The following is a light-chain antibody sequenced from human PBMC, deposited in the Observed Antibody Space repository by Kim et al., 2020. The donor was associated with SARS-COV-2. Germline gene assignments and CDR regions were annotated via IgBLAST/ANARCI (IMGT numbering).Light chain of an antibody. CDR1: QSVGTA. J-gene: IGKJ2*01. Sequence: EPAALSCGANQSVGTAFVWYQQKPGPAPRLLLYVESPRVIGIPARVSVSGSGTDFTLTISGLEPEDFAVYYYQQRGNWPSRTFGQGTKLEIK. CDR3: QQRGNWPSRT. V-gene: IGKV3-11*01. CDR2: VES.